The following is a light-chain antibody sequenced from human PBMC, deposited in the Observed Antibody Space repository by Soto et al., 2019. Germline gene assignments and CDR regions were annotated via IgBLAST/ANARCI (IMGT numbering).Light chain of an antibody. Sequence: EIVLTQSPGTLSLSPGERATLSCRASQTVSISYLAWYQQKPGQAPRLLIYGASSRATDIPDRFSGSGSGTDVTLTISRLETEDFAVYYCQQYGSSPRTFGQGTKVEIK. CDR2: GAS. J-gene: IGKJ1*01. CDR3: QQYGSSPRT. CDR1: QTVSISY. V-gene: IGKV3-20*01.